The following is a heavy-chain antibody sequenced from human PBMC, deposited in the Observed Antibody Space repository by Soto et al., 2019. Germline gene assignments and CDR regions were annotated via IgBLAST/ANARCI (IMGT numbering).Heavy chain of an antibody. J-gene: IGHJ6*02. CDR1: GFTFSNFD. V-gene: IGHV3-13*05. CDR2: TGAARDP. CDR3: ARAYTGRLPRRADYYYAMDV. D-gene: IGHD2-2*02. Sequence: ARSLSLSWATSGFTFSNFDMHWVRPVPRKVLEWVSATGAARDPYYLGSVKGRFTMSRENAKNSVYLQMNDLRAGDSAVYYCARAYTGRLPRRADYYYAMDVWGQGTTVTVSS.